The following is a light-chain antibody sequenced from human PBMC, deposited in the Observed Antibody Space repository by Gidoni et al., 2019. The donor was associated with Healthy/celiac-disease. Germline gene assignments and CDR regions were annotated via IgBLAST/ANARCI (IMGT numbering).Light chain of an antibody. CDR3: QQYGSSPT. V-gene: IGKV3-20*01. Sequence: ELVLTQSPGTLSLPPGERATLSCRASQSVSGSYLAWYQQKPGQAPRLLIYGASSRATGIPDRLSGSGSGTDFTLTISRLEPEDFAVYYCQQYGSSPTFGPGTKVDIK. J-gene: IGKJ3*01. CDR1: QSVSGSY. CDR2: GAS.